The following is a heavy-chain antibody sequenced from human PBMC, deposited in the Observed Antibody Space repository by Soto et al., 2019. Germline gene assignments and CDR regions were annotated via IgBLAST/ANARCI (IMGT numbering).Heavy chain of an antibody. CDR2: ISGSGGST. V-gene: IGHV3-23*01. Sequence: GGSLRLPCAASGFTFSSYAMSWVRQAPGKGLEWVSAISGSGGSTYYADSVKGRFTISRDNSKNTLYLQMNSLRAEDTAVYYCAKSISRIAAPVGGYYFDYWGQGTLVTVSS. CDR3: AKSISRIAAPVGGYYFDY. CDR1: GFTFSSYA. J-gene: IGHJ4*02. D-gene: IGHD6-6*01.